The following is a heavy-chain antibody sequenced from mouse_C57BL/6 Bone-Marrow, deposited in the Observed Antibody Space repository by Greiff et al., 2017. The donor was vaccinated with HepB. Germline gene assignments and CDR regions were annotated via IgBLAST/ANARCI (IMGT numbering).Heavy chain of an antibody. D-gene: IGHD1-1*01. Sequence: VQLQQPGAELVRPGSSVKLSCKASGYTFTSYWMHWVKQRPIQGLEWIGNIDPSDSETHYNQKFKDKATLTVDKSSSTAYMQLSSLTSEDSAVYYCARKLGYYYGSSYVEYFDYWGQGTTLTVSS. CDR1: GYTFTSYW. J-gene: IGHJ2*01. V-gene: IGHV1-52*01. CDR2: IDPSDSET. CDR3: ARKLGYYYGSSYVEYFDY.